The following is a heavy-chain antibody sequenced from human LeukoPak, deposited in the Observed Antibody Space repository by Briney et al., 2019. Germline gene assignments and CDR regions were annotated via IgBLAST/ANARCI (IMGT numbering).Heavy chain of an antibody. CDR1: GGSIGSSNYS. V-gene: IGHV4-39*01. Sequence: PSETLSLTCTVSGGSIGSSNYSWVWIRPPPGKALEWIASIYYSGSTYYNPSLKNRVTISVDTSKNQFSLRLRSVTAADTAVYFCARYSYIPHWFDPWGQGTLVSVST. CDR3: ARYSYIPHWFDP. J-gene: IGHJ5*02. D-gene: IGHD2-2*02. CDR2: IYYSGST.